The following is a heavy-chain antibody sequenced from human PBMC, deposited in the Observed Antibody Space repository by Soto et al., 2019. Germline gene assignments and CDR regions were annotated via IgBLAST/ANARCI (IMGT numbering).Heavy chain of an antibody. D-gene: IGHD6-19*01. CDR3: ARVTRPIAVAGRDYYYYGMHX. Sequence: ASLKVCCNASGYTFASYGISWVRQAPGQGLEWMGLISAYNGNTNYAHKLQGRVTMTTETSTSTDYMELRSLRSDDTAVYYCARVTRPIAVAGRDYYYYGMHXWGQGTSVTVS. V-gene: IGHV1-18*04. CDR1: GYTFASYG. J-gene: IGHJ6*02. CDR2: ISAYNGNT.